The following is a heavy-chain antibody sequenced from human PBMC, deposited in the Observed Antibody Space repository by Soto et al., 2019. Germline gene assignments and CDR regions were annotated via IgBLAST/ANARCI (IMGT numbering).Heavy chain of an antibody. CDR1: GYTFTSYD. Sequence: ASVKVSCKASGYTFTSYDINWVRQATGQGLEWMGWMNPNSGNTGYAQKFQGRVTMTRNTSISTAYMELSSLRSEDTAVYYCARESHPYYDFWSGFKAGYYYYGMDVWGQGTTVTVSS. J-gene: IGHJ6*02. V-gene: IGHV1-8*01. D-gene: IGHD3-3*01. CDR3: ARESHPYYDFWSGFKAGYYYYGMDV. CDR2: MNPNSGNT.